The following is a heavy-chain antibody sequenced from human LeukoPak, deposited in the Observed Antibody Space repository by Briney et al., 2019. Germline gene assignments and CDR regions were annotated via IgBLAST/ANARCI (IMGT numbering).Heavy chain of an antibody. J-gene: IGHJ6*03. V-gene: IGHV4-39*07. D-gene: IGHD1-26*01. CDR3: ARTGGSFYFYYYMDV. CDR2: IYYTGST. CDR1: GGPIRTTSYY. Sequence: SETLSLICTVAGGPIRTTSYYWGWIRQPPGKGLEGIGNIYYTGSTYYNPSLKSRVTISVDTSKKQFSLRLTSVTAADTALYYCARTGGSFYFYYYMDVWGKGTTVTVSS.